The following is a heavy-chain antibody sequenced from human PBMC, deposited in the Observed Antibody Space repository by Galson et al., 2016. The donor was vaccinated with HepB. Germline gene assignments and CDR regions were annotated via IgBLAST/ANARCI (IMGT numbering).Heavy chain of an antibody. J-gene: IGHJ4*02. CDR2: ISNSGRTI. V-gene: IGHV3-48*02. Sequence: SLRLSCAASGFALSSHTMNWVRQAPGRGLEWLSDISNSGRTIHYADSVEGRFAISRDNAKNSLHLQMQSLRDEDTAVYYCASSGVRGFDKWGQGTLFTVSS. CDR1: GFALSSHT. CDR3: ASSGVRGFDK. D-gene: IGHD3-10*01.